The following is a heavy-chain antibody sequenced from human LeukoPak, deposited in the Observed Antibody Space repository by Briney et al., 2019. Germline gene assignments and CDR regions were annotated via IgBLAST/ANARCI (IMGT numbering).Heavy chain of an antibody. V-gene: IGHV3-7*01. CDR1: GFTFSGYW. Sequence: PGGSMRLSCAVSGFTFSGYWMSWVRQAPGKGLEWVADINQDGGGKDYVDSVKGRFTISRDNAKNSLYLQMNSLRAEDTAVYYCARIEHCGGDCYSPSRADYFHHWGQGSLVTVSS. CDR2: INQDGGGK. D-gene: IGHD2-21*01. J-gene: IGHJ1*01. CDR3: ARIEHCGGDCYSPSRADYFHH.